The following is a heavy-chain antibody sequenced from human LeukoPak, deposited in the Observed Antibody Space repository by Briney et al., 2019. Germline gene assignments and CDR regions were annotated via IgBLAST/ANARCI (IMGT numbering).Heavy chain of an antibody. J-gene: IGHJ6*04. CDR3: TKSTLGMDV. V-gene: IGHV3-73*01. D-gene: IGHD3-16*01. CDR1: GFTLRGSA. Sequence: GGPLKLSCAPSGFTLRGSAMHGPREASGKGREGVGRVRSKANSYATAYAASVKGRFTISRDDSKNTAYLQMNSLKTEDTAVYYCTKSTLGMDVWGKGTTVTVSS. CDR2: VRSKANSYAT.